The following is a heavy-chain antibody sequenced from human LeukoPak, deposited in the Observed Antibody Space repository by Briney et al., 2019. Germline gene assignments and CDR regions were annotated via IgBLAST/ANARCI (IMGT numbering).Heavy chain of an antibody. CDR2: IFYIGST. D-gene: IGHD1-26*01. J-gene: IGHJ4*02. CDR1: GGSISSHY. CDR3: ARAGQWELLDY. V-gene: IGHV4-59*11. Sequence: PSETLSLTCTVSGGSISSHYWSWIRQPPGKGLEWIGYIFYIGSTNYNPSLKSRVTISIDTSKNQFSLKLSSVAAAGTAMYYCARAGQWELLDYWGQGTLVTVSS.